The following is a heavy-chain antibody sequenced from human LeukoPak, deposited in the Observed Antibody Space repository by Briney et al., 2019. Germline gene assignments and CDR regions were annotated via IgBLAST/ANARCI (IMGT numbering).Heavy chain of an antibody. J-gene: IGHJ6*03. CDR1: GGSISSYY. CDR2: IYYSGST. Sequence: SETLSLTCTVSGGSISSYYWSWLRQPPGKGLEWVGYIYYSGSTNYNPSLKSRVTISVDTSKNQFSLKLSSVTAADTAVYYCARDGDILTGYNEPYYMDVWGKGTTVTISS. CDR3: ARDGDILTGYNEPYYMDV. D-gene: IGHD3-9*01. V-gene: IGHV4-59*12.